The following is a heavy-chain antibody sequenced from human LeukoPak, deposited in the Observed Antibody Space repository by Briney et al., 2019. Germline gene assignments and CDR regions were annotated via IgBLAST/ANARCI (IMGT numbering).Heavy chain of an antibody. J-gene: IGHJ4*02. Sequence: SEPLSLPFAVHGGSFSCYDWSWIRPPPGKGLAWIGEINHSGSTNYNPSLNSRVTISVDTSKNQFSLKLSSVTAADTAVYYCARAFRPRYSYGYQLDYWGQGTLVTVSS. CDR1: GGSFSCYD. CDR3: ARAFRPRYSYGYQLDY. V-gene: IGHV4-34*01. D-gene: IGHD5-18*01. CDR2: INHSGST.